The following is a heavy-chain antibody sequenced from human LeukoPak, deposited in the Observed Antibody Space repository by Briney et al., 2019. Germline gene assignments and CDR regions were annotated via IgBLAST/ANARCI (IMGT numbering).Heavy chain of an antibody. CDR1: GFTFSSYS. Sequence: GGSLRLSCAASGFTFSSYSMNWVRQAPGKGLEWVSSISSSSSYIYYADSVKGRFTISRDNAKNSLYLQMNSLRAEDTAVYYCARDLLPDDAFDICGQGTMVTVSS. J-gene: IGHJ3*02. V-gene: IGHV3-21*01. CDR2: ISSSSSYI. CDR3: ARDLLPDDAFDI.